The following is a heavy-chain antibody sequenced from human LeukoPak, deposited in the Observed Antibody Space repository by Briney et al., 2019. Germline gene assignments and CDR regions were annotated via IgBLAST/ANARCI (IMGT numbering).Heavy chain of an antibody. CDR1: GFTVSSNY. D-gene: IGHD3-22*01. V-gene: IGHV3-66*02. CDR2: IYSGGST. Sequence: GGSLRLSCAASGFTVSSNYMSWVRQAPGKGLEWVSVIYSGGSTYYADSVKGRFTISRDNSKNTLYLQMNSLRAEDTAVYYCARWGSLGDSSGYYDYWGQGTLVTASS. J-gene: IGHJ4*02. CDR3: ARWGSLGDSSGYYDY.